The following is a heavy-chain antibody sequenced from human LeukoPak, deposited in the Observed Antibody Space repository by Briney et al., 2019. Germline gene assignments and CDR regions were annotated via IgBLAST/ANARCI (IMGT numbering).Heavy chain of an antibody. Sequence: ASVKVSCKASGYTFTGYYMHWVRQAPGQGLEWMGWINPNSGGTNYAQKFQGRVTMTRDTSISTAYMELSRLRSDDTAVYYCARDREDSSGYYYVYYYYMDVWGKGTTVTISS. CDR1: GYTFTGYY. J-gene: IGHJ6*03. CDR3: ARDREDSSGYYYVYYYYMDV. V-gene: IGHV1-2*02. CDR2: INPNSGGT. D-gene: IGHD3-22*01.